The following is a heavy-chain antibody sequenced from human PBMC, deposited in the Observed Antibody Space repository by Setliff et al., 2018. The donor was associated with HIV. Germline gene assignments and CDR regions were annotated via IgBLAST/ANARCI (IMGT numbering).Heavy chain of an antibody. D-gene: IGHD5-18*01. CDR3: ASGYNYAYSDY. Sequence: CTVSGGSISSSSYYWGWIRQPPGKGLEWIGSMYHSGSTYSNPSLKSRVTMSIDTSKNQLSLKLRSVTAADTAVYYCASGYNYAYSDYWGQGTLVTVSS. V-gene: IGHV4-39*07. CDR2: MYHSGST. CDR1: GGSISSSSYY. J-gene: IGHJ4*02.